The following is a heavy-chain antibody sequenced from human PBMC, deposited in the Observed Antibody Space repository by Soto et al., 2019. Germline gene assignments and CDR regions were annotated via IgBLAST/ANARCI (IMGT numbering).Heavy chain of an antibody. CDR1: GYSFTSYW. D-gene: IGHD1-7*01. V-gene: IGHV5-51*01. J-gene: IGHJ4*02. Sequence: PGESLKISCKGSGYSFTSYWIGWVRQMPGKGLEWMGIIYPGDSDTRYSPSFQGQVTISADKSISTAYLQWSSLKASDTAMYYCARLQVSELIPPSGFDYWGQGTLVTVSS. CDR2: IYPGDSDT. CDR3: ARLQVSELIPPSGFDY.